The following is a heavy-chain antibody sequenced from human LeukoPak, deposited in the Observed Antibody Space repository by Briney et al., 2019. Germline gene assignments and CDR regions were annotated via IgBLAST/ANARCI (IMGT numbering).Heavy chain of an antibody. J-gene: IGHJ4*02. V-gene: IGHV3-21*01. Sequence: GGSLRLSCAASGFTFSSYFINWVRQAPGKGLEWVSSISSSSSYIYYADSVKGRFTISRDNAKNSLYLQMNSLRAEDTAVYYCARGPGVAVAGNIDYWGQGTLVTVSS. CDR3: ARGPGVAVAGNIDY. D-gene: IGHD6-19*01. CDR2: ISSSSSYI. CDR1: GFTFSSYF.